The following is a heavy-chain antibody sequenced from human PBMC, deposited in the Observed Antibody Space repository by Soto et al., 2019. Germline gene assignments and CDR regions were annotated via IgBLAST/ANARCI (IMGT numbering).Heavy chain of an antibody. CDR2: ITPLFGIP. D-gene: IGHD2-15*01. Sequence: QVQLVESGGGVVQPGRSLRLSCAASGFTFSDYVMHWVRQAPGKGLEWVGGITPLFGIPNYPQKFQGRLTITADKSTGTAYLELSSLRSEDTAVYYCARDTHSAGGWFDTWGRGTLVTVSS. CDR3: ARDTHSAGGWFDT. V-gene: IGHV1-69*17. CDR1: GFTFSDYV. J-gene: IGHJ5*02.